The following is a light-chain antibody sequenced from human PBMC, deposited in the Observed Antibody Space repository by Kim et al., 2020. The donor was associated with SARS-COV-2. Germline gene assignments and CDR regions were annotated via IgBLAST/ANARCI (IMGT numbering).Light chain of an antibody. J-gene: IGKJ2*03. CDR3: QQWGNSPLYS. V-gene: IGKV3-20*01. CDR1: QNVLHNY. CDR2: GAS. Sequence: SPKERATLSGRASQNVLHNYLTWYQQEPVQAPRLPISGASNGGTGIPGGFSGSWSETDFSLSISRLEPEEFTVYYCQQWGNSPLYSFGQGAKLEIK.